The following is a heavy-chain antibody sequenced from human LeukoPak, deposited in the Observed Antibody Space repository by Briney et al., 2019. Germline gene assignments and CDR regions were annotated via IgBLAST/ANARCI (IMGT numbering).Heavy chain of an antibody. CDR1: GFTFSSYH. CDR2: ISTSRNYI. CDR3: ARRATTERGHSYGLDY. Sequence: GGSLRLSCVVSGFTFSSYHMNWVRQAPGKGLEWVSSISTSRNYIYYADSVTGRFTISRDNAKNSLYLRMNSLRAEDTAVYYCARRATTERGHSYGLDYWGQGTLVTASS. V-gene: IGHV3-21*01. J-gene: IGHJ4*02. D-gene: IGHD5-18*01.